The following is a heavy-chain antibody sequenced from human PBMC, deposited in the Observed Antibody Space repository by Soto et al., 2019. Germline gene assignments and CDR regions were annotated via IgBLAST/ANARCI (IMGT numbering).Heavy chain of an antibody. CDR1: GFTFSSYS. D-gene: IGHD2-15*01. V-gene: IGHV3-21*01. CDR3: ARDLSTTYCSGGSCPPGHAMDV. J-gene: IGHJ6*02. CDR2: ISSSSSYI. Sequence: GGSLRLSCAASGFTFSSYSMNWVRQAPGKGLEWVASISSSSSYIYYADSVKGRFTISRDNAKNSLYLQMNSLRAEDTDVYYCARDLSTTYCSGGSCPPGHAMDVWGQGTTVTVSS.